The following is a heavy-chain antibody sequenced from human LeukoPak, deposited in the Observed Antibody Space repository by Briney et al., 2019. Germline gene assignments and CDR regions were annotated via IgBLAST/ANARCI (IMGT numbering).Heavy chain of an antibody. CDR2: ISGSGTTT. Sequence: HSGGSLRLSCAASGFTFSSYAMSWVRQAPGKGLDWVSAISGSGTTTYYADSVKGRFTISRDISKNILYLQMNSLRAEDTAVYYCAKPLSAAPGTDFHYWGQGTLVTVSS. CDR3: AKPLSAAPGTDFHY. J-gene: IGHJ4*02. D-gene: IGHD6-13*01. CDR1: GFTFSSYA. V-gene: IGHV3-23*01.